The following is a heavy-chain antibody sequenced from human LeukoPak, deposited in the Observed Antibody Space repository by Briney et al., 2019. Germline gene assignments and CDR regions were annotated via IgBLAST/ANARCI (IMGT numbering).Heavy chain of an antibody. V-gene: IGHV1-69*04. CDR2: IIPILGIA. D-gene: IGHD4-17*01. J-gene: IGHJ4*02. CDR1: GGTFSSYA. CDR3: ARHGTVTDY. Sequence: ASVKVSCKASGGTFSSYAISWVRQAPGQGLEWMGRIIPILGIANYARKFQGRVTITADKSTSTAYMELSSLRSEDTAVYYCARHGTVTDYWGQGTLVTVSS.